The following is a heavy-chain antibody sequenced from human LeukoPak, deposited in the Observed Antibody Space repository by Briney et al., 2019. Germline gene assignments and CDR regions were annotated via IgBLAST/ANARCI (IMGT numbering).Heavy chain of an antibody. CDR3: AKRASGSGTSLYYFDY. CDR2: ISNSGGST. J-gene: IGHJ4*02. CDR1: GFTFSSYA. Sequence: GGSLRLSCAASGFTFSSYAMRWVRQAPGKRLEWVSVISNSGGSTFYADSVKGRFTISRDNSKNTLYLQMNSLRAEDTAVYYCAKRASGSGTSLYYFDYWGQGTLVTVSS. D-gene: IGHD3-10*01. V-gene: IGHV3-23*01.